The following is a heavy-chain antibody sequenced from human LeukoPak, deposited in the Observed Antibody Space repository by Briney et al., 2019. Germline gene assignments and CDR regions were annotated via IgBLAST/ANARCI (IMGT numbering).Heavy chain of an antibody. D-gene: IGHD3-10*01. V-gene: IGHV3-48*01. CDR3: ARGGRGLGNYFDY. CDR1: GFTFSSY. J-gene: IGHJ4*02. Sequence: GGSLRLSCVASGFTFSSYMNWVRRAPGRGLEWVSYISSSSGTIYYADSVKGRFTISRDNAKNSLYLQMNSLRAEDTAVYYCARGGRGLGNYFDYWGQGTLVTVSS. CDR2: ISSSSGTI.